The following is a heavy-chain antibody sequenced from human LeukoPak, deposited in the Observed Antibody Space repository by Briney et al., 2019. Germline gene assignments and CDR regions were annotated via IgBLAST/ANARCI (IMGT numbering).Heavy chain of an antibody. D-gene: IGHD7-27*01. J-gene: IGHJ6*02. CDR2: IYYSGST. V-gene: IGHV4-31*03. CDR1: GGSISSGGYY. CDR3: ARDPKTGDPRTYYYYYGMDV. Sequence: PSETLSLTCTVSGGSISSGGYYWSWIRQHPGKGLEWIGYIYYSGSTYYNPSLKSRVTISVDTSKNQFSLKLSSVTAADTAVYYCARDPKTGDPRTYYYYYGMDVWGQGTTVTVSS.